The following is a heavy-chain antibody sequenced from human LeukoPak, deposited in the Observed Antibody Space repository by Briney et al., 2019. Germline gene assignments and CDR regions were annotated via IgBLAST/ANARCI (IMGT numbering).Heavy chain of an antibody. V-gene: IGHV1-3*01. J-gene: IGHJ4*02. CDR1: GYTFTSYA. CDR3: ARAYCSGGSCYSGTFYFDY. D-gene: IGHD2-15*01. Sequence: ASVKVSCKASGYTFTSYAMHWVCQAPGQRLEWMGWINAGNGNTKYSQKFQGRVTITRDTSASTAYMELSSLRSEDTAVYYCARAYCSGGSCYSGTFYFDYWGQGTLVTVSS. CDR2: INAGNGNT.